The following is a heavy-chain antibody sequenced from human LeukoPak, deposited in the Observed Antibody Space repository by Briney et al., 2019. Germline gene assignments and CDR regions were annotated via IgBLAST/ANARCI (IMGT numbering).Heavy chain of an antibody. J-gene: IGHJ4*02. Sequence: GRSLRLSCAASGFTFDDYAMHWVRQAPGKGLEWVSGISWNSGSIGYADSVKGRFTISRDNAKNSLYLQMNSLRAEDTALYYCAKDMRARGWYSFDYWGQGTLVTVSS. CDR1: GFTFDDYA. V-gene: IGHV3-9*01. CDR3: AKDMRARGWYSFDY. CDR2: ISWNSGSI. D-gene: IGHD6-19*01.